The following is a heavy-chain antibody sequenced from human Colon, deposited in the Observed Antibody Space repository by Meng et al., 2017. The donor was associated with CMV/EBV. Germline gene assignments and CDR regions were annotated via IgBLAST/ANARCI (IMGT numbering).Heavy chain of an antibody. V-gene: IGHV3-7*01. Sequence: GESLKISCAASGFTFSSYWMSWVRQAPGKGLEWVANIKQDGSEKYYVDSVKGRFTISRDNAKNSLYLQMNSLRAEDTAVYYCARRVSGSSFRDYWGQGTLVTVSS. CDR3: ARRVSGSSFRDY. J-gene: IGHJ4*02. D-gene: IGHD3-10*01. CDR2: IKQDGSEK. CDR1: GFTFSSYW.